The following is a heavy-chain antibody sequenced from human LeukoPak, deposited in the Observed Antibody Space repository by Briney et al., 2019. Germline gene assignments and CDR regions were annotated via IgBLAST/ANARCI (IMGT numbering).Heavy chain of an antibody. D-gene: IGHD3-22*01. Sequence: GASVKVSCKASGYTFTSYYMHWVRQAPGQGLEWMGIINPSGGSTSYAQKFQGRVTMTRDTSTSTVYMELSSLRSEDTAVYYCARDFKSHSSGYYPHPWGQGTLVTVSS. CDR3: ARDFKSHSSGYYPHP. J-gene: IGHJ5*02. CDR1: GYTFTSYY. CDR2: INPSGGST. V-gene: IGHV1-46*01.